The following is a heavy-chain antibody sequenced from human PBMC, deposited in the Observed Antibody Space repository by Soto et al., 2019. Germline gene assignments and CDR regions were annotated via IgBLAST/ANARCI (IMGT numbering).Heavy chain of an antibody. J-gene: IGHJ3*02. CDR2: MSHSGGT. CDR3: ARVERGTATTVVNAFDI. V-gene: IGHV4-61*01. CDR1: GGFVSSGSYY. D-gene: IGHD1-1*01. Sequence: SETLSLTCAVYGGFVSSGSYYWSWIRQPPGKGLEWIGEMSHSGGTHFNPSLKSRVTISVDTSKNQFSLKMSSVTAADTALYYCARVERGTATTVVNAFDIWGPGTMVTVSS.